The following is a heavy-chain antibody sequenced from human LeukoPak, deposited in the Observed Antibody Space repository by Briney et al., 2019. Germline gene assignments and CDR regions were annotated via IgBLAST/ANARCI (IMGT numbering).Heavy chain of an antibody. D-gene: IGHD5-12*01. CDR3: ARGDSGYDYYYYGMDV. CDR2: IYTSGST. J-gene: IGHJ6*02. V-gene: IGHV4-61*02. Sequence: SETLSLTCTVSGGSISSGSYYWSWIRQPAGKGLEWIGRIYTSGSTNYNPSLKSRVTISVDKSKNQFSLKLSSVTAADTAVYYCARGDSGYDYYYYGMDVWGQGTTVTVSS. CDR1: GGSISSGSYY.